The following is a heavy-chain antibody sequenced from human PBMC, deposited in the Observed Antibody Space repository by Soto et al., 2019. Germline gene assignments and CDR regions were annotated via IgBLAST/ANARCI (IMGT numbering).Heavy chain of an antibody. J-gene: IGHJ6*02. CDR1: GGSCGGYG. CDR2: INHSGST. CDR3: ARVYRETLNYYYYYGMDV. V-gene: IGHV4-34*01. Sequence: SETLSVTCAVDGGSCGGYGWSWIRKPPGKGLEWIGEINHSGSTNYNPSLKSRVTISVDTSKNQFSLKLSSVTAADTAVYYCARVYRETLNYYYYYGMDVWGQGTTVTVSS.